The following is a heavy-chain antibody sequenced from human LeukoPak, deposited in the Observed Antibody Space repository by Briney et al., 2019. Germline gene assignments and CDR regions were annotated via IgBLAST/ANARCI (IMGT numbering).Heavy chain of an antibody. CDR3: ARGTYSSGWVYYYYYMDV. V-gene: IGHV3-7*01. CDR2: IKQDGSEK. Sequence: GGSLRLSCAASGFTFSSYWMSWVRQAPGKGLEWVANIKQDGSEKYYVDSVKGRFTIPRDNAKNSLYLQMNSLRAEDTAVYYCARGTYSSGWVYYYYYMDVWGKGTTVTISS. CDR1: GFTFSSYW. D-gene: IGHD6-19*01. J-gene: IGHJ6*03.